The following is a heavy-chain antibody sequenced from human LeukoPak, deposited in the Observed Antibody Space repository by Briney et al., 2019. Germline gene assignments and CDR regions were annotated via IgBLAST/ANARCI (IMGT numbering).Heavy chain of an antibody. CDR2: INSDGRST. D-gene: IGHD3/OR15-3a*01. CDR1: GFTFSRYW. CDR3: VLDLFSSFAFDI. V-gene: IGHV3-74*01. J-gene: IGHJ3*02. Sequence: GGSLRLSCAASGFTFSRYWMHWVRQAPGKGLVWVSRINSDGRSTYYADSVKGRFTTSRDNAKNALHLQMNSLTAEDTAVYYCVLDLFSSFAFDIWGQGTMFTVSS.